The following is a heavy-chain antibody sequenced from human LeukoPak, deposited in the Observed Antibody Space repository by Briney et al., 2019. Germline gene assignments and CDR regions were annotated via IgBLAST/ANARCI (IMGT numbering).Heavy chain of an antibody. J-gene: IGHJ5*02. V-gene: IGHV3-23*01. CDR1: GFTFSSYA. D-gene: IGHD2-2*01. Sequence: GGSLRLSCAASGFTFSSYAMSWVRQAPGKGLEWVSAISGSGGSTYYADSVKGRFTISRDNSKNTLYLQMNSLRAEDTAVYYCAKATNVVVPAAPKNGFDPWGLGTLVTVSS. CDR3: AKATNVVVPAAPKNGFDP. CDR2: ISGSGGST.